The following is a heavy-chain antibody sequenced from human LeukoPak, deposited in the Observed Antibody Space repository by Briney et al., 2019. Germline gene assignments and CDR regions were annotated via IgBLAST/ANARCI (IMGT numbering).Heavy chain of an antibody. D-gene: IGHD1-26*01. Sequence: WASVKVSCKASGYTFTGYYMHWVRQAPGQGLEWMGCINPNSGGTNYAQKFQGRVTMTRDTSISTAYMELSRLRSDDAAVYYCARDLYFTYSGSYFDYWGQGTLVTVSS. CDR2: INPNSGGT. V-gene: IGHV1-2*02. J-gene: IGHJ4*02. CDR1: GYTFTGYY. CDR3: ARDLYFTYSGSYFDY.